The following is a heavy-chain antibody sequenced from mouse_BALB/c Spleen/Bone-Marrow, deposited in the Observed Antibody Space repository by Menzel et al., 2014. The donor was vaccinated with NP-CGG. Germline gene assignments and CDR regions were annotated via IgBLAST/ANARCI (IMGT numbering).Heavy chain of an antibody. J-gene: IGHJ2*01. CDR1: GFTFTDYY. D-gene: IGHD2-3*01. CDR2: IRNKANGYTT. CDR3: ARDMGGLLFDY. Sequence: VQLQQSGGGLIQPGGSLRLSCATSGFTFTDYYMTWVRQPPGKALEWLGFIRNKANGYTTEYSASVKGRFTISRDNSQSILYLQMNALRAEDSATYYGARDMGGLLFDYWGQGTTLTVSS. V-gene: IGHV7-3*02.